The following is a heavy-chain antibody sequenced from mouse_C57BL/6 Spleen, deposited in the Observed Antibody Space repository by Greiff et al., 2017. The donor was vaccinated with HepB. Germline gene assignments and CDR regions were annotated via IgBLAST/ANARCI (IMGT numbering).Heavy chain of an antibody. J-gene: IGHJ4*01. V-gene: IGHV6-6*01. Sequence: EVKLVESGGGLVQPGGSMKLSCAASGFTFSDAWMDWVRQSPEKGLEWVAEIRNKANNHATYYAESVKGRFTISRDDSKRSVYLQMNSLRAEDTGIYYCTRPAYYSNAMDYWGQGTSVTVSS. CDR3: TRPAYYSNAMDY. D-gene: IGHD2-5*01. CDR1: GFTFSDAW. CDR2: IRNKANNHAT.